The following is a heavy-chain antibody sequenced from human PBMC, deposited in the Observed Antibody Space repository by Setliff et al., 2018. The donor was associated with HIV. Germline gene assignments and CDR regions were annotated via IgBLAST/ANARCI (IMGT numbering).Heavy chain of an antibody. Sequence: GASVKVSCKTSGVSFGGYAISWVRQAPGQGLEWMGGIIPVFGSGNYAEGFQPRLTITADASTSTVYMELSSLRSDDTAVYYCTRMSADIPLGDWGRGTLVTVSS. V-gene: IGHV1-69*13. D-gene: IGHD3-16*01. J-gene: IGHJ4*02. CDR1: GVSFGGYA. CDR3: TRMSADIPLGD. CDR2: IIPVFGSG.